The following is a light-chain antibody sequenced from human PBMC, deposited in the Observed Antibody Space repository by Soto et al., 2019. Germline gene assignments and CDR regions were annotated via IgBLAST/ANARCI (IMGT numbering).Light chain of an antibody. J-gene: IGLJ3*02. CDR2: NNS. CDR3: AAWDATLKGWL. Sequence: QPVLTQSPSTSATPGQRVIISCSGSSSNIGSNDVNWYQRLPGTAPRLLIYNNSQRPSGVPDRFSGSRSDTSASLAISGLQSADEAEYYCAAWDATLKGWLFGGGTKLTVL. V-gene: IGLV1-44*01. CDR1: SSNIGSND.